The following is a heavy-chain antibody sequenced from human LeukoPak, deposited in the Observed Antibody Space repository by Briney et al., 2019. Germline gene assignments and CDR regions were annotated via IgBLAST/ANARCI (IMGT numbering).Heavy chain of an antibody. J-gene: IGHJ4*02. V-gene: IGHV3-74*01. D-gene: IGHD3-9*01. CDR2: INSDGRST. Sequence: PGGSLRLSCVASGFTFSRYWMHWVRQAPGKGLVWVSRINSDGRSTNYADSVKGRVSISRDNAENTLYLQMNSLRVEDAAVYYCVRGADTGYSSDSWGQGTLVTVSS. CDR1: GFTFSRYW. CDR3: VRGADTGYSSDS.